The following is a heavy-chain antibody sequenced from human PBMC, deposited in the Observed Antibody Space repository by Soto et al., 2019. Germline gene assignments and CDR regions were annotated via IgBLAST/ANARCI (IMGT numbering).Heavy chain of an antibody. Sequence: GGSLRLSCAASGFTFSSYSMNWVRQAPGKGLEWVSSISSSSSYIYYADSVKGRFTISRDNAKNSLYLQMNSLRAEDTAVYYCARDSTHWGYSSSWFHWYFDLWGRGTLVTVSS. CDR1: GFTFSSYS. D-gene: IGHD6-13*01. CDR3: ARDSTHWGYSSSWFHWYFDL. V-gene: IGHV3-21*01. J-gene: IGHJ2*01. CDR2: ISSSSSYI.